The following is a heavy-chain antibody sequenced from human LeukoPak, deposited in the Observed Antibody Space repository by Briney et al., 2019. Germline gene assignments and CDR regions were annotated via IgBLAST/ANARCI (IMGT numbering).Heavy chain of an antibody. CDR3: AREGRNKYGSGSYWLDP. CDR1: GGSISSGSYY. D-gene: IGHD3-10*01. CDR2: IYTSGST. V-gene: IGHV4-61*02. Sequence: PSETLSLTCTVSGGSISSGSYYWSWIRQPAGKGLEWIGRIYTSGSTNYNPSLKSRVTMSVDTSKNQFSLKLSSVTAADTAVYYCAREGRNKYGSGSYWLDPWGQGTLVTVSS. J-gene: IGHJ5*02.